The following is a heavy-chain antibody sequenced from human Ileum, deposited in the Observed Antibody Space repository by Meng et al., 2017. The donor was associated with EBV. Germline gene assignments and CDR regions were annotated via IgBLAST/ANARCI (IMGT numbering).Heavy chain of an antibody. CDR1: GGSLSSSNW. J-gene: IGHJ4*02. CDR2: IYYSGST. V-gene: IGHV4-4*02. D-gene: IGHD3-10*01. CDR3: ARGYGSGRDYFDY. Sequence: GPMRVSGPGLVKPSGTLSLTCAVSGGSLSSSNWWNWVRQPPGKGLEWIGEIYYSGSTIYNPSLKSRVTISVDKSKNLFSLKLSSVTAADTAVYYCARGYGSGRDYFDYWGQGTLVTVSS.